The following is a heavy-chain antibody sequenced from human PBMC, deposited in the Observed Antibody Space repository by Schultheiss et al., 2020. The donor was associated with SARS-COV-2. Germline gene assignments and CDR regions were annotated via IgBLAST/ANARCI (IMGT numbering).Heavy chain of an antibody. Sequence: GGSLRLSCAASGFTFSSSWMHWVRQAPGKGLEWVANIKQDGSEKYYVDSVKGRFTISRDNAKNSLYLQMNSLRAEDTAVYYCARDSGYDDGPASYYYYGMDVWGQGTTVTVSS. CDR1: GFTFSSSW. CDR2: IKQDGSEK. CDR3: ARDSGYDDGPASYYYYGMDV. V-gene: IGHV3-7*03. J-gene: IGHJ6*02. D-gene: IGHD5-12*01.